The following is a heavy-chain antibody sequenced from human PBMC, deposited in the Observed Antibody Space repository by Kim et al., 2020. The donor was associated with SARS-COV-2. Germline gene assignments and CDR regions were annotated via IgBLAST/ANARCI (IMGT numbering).Heavy chain of an antibody. CDR1: GSTFNINA. CDR2: TSSDGNTQ. V-gene: IGHV3-30*07. D-gene: IGHD3-16*01. J-gene: IGHJ4*03. CDR3: VRPHCTYTRCYLDY. Sequence: GGSLRLSCAASGSTFNINAIHWVRQAPGKGLEWVGVTSSDGNTQYYGASVKGWFAISRDNSRGTELLVMNILTVEDTAVYYCVRPHCTYTRCYLDY.